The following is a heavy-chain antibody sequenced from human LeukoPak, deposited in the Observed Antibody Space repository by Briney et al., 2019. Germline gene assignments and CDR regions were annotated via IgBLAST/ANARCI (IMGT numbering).Heavy chain of an antibody. V-gene: IGHV1-24*01. D-gene: IGHD6-13*01. J-gene: IGHJ6*02. CDR1: GYTLTELS. CDR2: FDPEDGKT. Sequence: ASVKVSCKVSGYTLTELSMFWVRQAPGKGLEWMGSFDPEDGKTVYAQKFQGRVTMTEDTSTDTAYMELSSLRSEDTAVYYCATGYLVTAGLMDVWGQGTTVTVSS. CDR3: ATGYLVTAGLMDV.